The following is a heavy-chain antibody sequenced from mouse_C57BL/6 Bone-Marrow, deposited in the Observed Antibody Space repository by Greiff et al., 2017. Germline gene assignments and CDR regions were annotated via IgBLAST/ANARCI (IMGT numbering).Heavy chain of an antibody. CDR2: ILPGSGST. CDR1: GYTFTGYW. J-gene: IGHJ3*01. V-gene: IGHV1-9*01. CDR3: SGWGGGTWLAY. Sequence: QVQLQQSGAELMKPGASVKLSCKATGYTFTGYWIEWVKQRPGHGLEWIGEILPGSGSTNYNEKFKGKGTFTVATSSNTAYMQLSSLTTEDSAILFCSGWGGGTWLAYWGQGTLVTVSA.